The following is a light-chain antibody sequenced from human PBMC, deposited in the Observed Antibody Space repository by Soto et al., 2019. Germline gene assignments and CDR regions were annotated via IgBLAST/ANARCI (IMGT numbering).Light chain of an antibody. J-gene: IGLJ2*01. CDR1: SSDVGSYNL. V-gene: IGLV2-23*01. CDR2: EGS. CDR3: SSSAGSNNYVV. Sequence: QSALTQPASVSGSPGQSITISCTGTSSDVGSYNLVSWYQQHPGKAPKLMIYEGSKRPSGVSNRFSGSKSGNTASLTISGLQAVDEADYYCSSSAGSNNYVVFGGGTKVTVL.